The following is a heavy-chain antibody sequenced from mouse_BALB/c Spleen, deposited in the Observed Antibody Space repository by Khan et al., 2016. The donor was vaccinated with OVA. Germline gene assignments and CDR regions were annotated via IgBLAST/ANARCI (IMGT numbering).Heavy chain of an antibody. D-gene: IGHD2-4*01. CDR1: VFSLTTYG. V-gene: IGHV2-2*02. J-gene: IGHJ3*01. CDR2: IWSGGST. CDR3: ARNYDYDEGLAY. Sequence: QVQLKESGPGLVRPSQSLSITCTVSVFSLTTYGVHWVRQSPGKGLEWLGVIWSGGSTDYSAAFISRLSISKDNSKSQVFFKMNSLQPNDTAIYYWARNYDYDEGLAYWGQGTLVTVSA.